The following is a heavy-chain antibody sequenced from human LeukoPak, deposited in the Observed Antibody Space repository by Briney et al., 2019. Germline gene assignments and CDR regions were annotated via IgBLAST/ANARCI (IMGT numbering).Heavy chain of an antibody. V-gene: IGHV3-7*01. D-gene: IGHD2-8*01. Sequence: GGSLRLSCVASGFTFTNYLMTWVRQAPGRGLEWVANINEDGSKKNYVGSVKGRFTISRDNAKNSLYLQMNSLRAEHTAVYYCATYRYCTNGVCYRFDYWGQGTLVTVSS. CDR2: INEDGSKK. CDR3: ATYRYCTNGVCYRFDY. J-gene: IGHJ4*02. CDR1: GFTFTNYL.